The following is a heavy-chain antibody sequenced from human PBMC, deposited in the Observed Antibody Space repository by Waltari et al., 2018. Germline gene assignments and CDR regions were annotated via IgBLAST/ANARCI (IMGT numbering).Heavy chain of an antibody. J-gene: IGHJ4*02. CDR2: IWYDGSNK. CDR3: ARDFRTYYYDSSGYYPDY. D-gene: IGHD3-22*01. CDR1: GFTFSSYG. V-gene: IGHV3-33*01. Sequence: QVQLVESGGGVVQPGRSLRLSCAASGFTFSSYGMHWVRQAPGKGLEWVGVIWYDGSNKYYADSGKGLFTISRDNSKNTLYLQMNSLRAEDTAVYYCARDFRTYYYDSSGYYPDYWGQGTLVTVSS.